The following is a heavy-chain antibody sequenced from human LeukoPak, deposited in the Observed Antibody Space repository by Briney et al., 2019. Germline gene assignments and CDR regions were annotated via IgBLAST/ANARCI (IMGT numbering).Heavy chain of an antibody. CDR2: IGIDSGNT. CDR3: ARDYKYAFDN. J-gene: IGHJ4*02. V-gene: IGHV3-48*01. Sequence: GGSLRLSCAASGFTFSDYSMNWVRQAPGKGLEWISYIGIDSGNTNYADSVKGRFTISGDKAKNSLYLQMDSLRVEDTAVYYCARDYKYAFDNWGQGTPVTVSS. CDR1: GFTFSDYS. D-gene: IGHD5-24*01.